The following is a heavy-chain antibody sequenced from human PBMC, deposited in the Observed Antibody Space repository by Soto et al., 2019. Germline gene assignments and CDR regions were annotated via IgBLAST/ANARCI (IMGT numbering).Heavy chain of an antibody. CDR3: ARGVTYYDFWSATNYYYYYMDV. CDR1: GGSFSGYY. D-gene: IGHD3-3*01. CDR2: INHSGST. Sequence: SETLSLTCAFYGGSFSGYYWSWIRQPPGKGLEWIGEINHSGSTNYNPSLKSRATISVDTSKNQFSLKLSSVTAADTAVYYCARGVTYYDFWSATNYYYYYMDVWGKGTTVTVSS. V-gene: IGHV4-34*01. J-gene: IGHJ6*03.